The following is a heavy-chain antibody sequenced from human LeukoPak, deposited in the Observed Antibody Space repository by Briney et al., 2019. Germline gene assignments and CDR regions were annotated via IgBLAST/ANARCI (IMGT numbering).Heavy chain of an antibody. Sequence: GGSLRLSCAASGFTFSSYAMSWVRQAPGKGLEWVSAISGSGGSTYYADSVKGRFTISRDNSKNTLYLQMNSLRAEDTAVYYCAKGAASTIFGVVIVSDYWGQGTLVTVSS. CDR2: ISGSGGST. V-gene: IGHV3-23*01. J-gene: IGHJ4*02. CDR3: AKGAASTIFGVVIVSDY. D-gene: IGHD3-3*01. CDR1: GFTFSSYA.